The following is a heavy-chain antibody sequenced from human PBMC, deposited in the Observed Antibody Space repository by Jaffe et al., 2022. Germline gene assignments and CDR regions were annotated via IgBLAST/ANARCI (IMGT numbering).Heavy chain of an antibody. Sequence: EVQLVESGGGLVQPGRSLRLSCTAASGFPFGDYAMSWVRQAPGKGLEWVSFIRNKAYGGSTEYAASVKGRFTISRDDSKSIAYLQMNNLRTEDTAVYYCTTSGARLAYSSYWGQGTLVTVSS. D-gene: IGHD2-21*01. V-gene: IGHV3-49*04. J-gene: IGHJ4*02. CDR3: TTSGARLAYSSY. CDR1: GFPFGDYA. CDR2: IRNKAYGGST.